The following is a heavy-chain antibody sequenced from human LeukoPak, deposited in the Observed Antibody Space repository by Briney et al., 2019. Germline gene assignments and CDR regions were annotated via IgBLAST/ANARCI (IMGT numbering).Heavy chain of an antibody. Sequence: SETLSVTCTVSGGSISSGGYYWSWIRQHPGKGLEWIGYIYYSGSTYYNPSLKSRVTISVDTSKNQFSLKLSSVTAADTAVYYCASTITGTVAWYYYGMDVWGQGTTVTVSS. CDR1: GGSISSGGYY. CDR3: ASTITGTVAWYYYGMDV. CDR2: IYYSGST. D-gene: IGHD1-7*01. V-gene: IGHV4-31*03. J-gene: IGHJ6*02.